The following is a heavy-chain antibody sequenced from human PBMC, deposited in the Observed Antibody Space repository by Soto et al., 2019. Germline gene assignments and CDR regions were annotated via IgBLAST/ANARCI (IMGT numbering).Heavy chain of an antibody. V-gene: IGHV3-9*01. J-gene: IGHJ4*02. CDR2: ISWNSEDT. CDR3: GKGIPPEQ. CDR1: GFNFEDYG. D-gene: IGHD2-21*01. Sequence: EVQLVESGGGLVQPGRSLRLSCRDSGFNFEDYGMHWVRQAPGKGLEWVSSISWNSEDTGYADSVRGRFTTSRDNAKNSLYLEMNSLRPEDTALYFRGKGIPPEQWGQGTQVTVSS.